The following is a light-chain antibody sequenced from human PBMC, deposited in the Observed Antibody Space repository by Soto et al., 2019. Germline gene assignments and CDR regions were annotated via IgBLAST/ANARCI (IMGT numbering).Light chain of an antibody. J-gene: IGKJ1*01. CDR3: QQYGSSPRT. Sequence: SVRRQRPGIRSFSPRERAILSGRVYQSVNSSYLAWYQQKPGQAPTLLIYGASIRAAGIPDRFSGSGSGTDFTLTIRRLEPEDFAVYYCQQYGSSPRTFGQGTKVDI. CDR1: QSVNSSY. V-gene: IGKV3-20*01. CDR2: GAS.